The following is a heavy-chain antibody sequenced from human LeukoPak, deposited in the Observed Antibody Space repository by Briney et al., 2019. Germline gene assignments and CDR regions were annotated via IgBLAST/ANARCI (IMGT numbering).Heavy chain of an antibody. CDR2: INHSGST. CDR1: GGSFSGYY. Sequence: SETLSLTCAVYGGSFSGYYWSRIRQPPGKGLEWIGEINHSGSTNYNPSLKSRVTISVDTSKNQFSLKLSSVTAADTAVYYCARGGRRGYDFWSGYPYYFDYWGQGTLVTVSS. CDR3: ARGGRRGYDFWSGYPYYFDY. V-gene: IGHV4-34*01. J-gene: IGHJ4*02. D-gene: IGHD3-3*01.